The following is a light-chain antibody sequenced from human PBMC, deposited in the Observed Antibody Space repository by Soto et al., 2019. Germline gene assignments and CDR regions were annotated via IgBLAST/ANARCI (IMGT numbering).Light chain of an antibody. V-gene: IGKV1-27*01. CDR1: QDISVY. CDR3: QKFNTAPLT. Sequence: DIQMTQSPSSLSASVGERVTITCRARQDISVYLAWYQQKPGKVPKLLIYSASTLQSGVPSRFSGSGSGTDFTLTISILQPEDVATYYCQKFNTAPLTFGQGTRLEIK. CDR2: SAS. J-gene: IGKJ5*01.